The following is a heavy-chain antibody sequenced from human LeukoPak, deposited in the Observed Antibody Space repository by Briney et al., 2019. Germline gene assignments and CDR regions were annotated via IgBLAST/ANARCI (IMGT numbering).Heavy chain of an antibody. J-gene: IGHJ3*02. Sequence: PGGALRLSCAASGFTFSSYAMSWVGQAPGKGLEWASAISGSGGSTYYADSVKGRFTISRDNSKNKLYLQMNSLRAEDTAVYYCAKDPLDSIAVAGTAAFDIWGQGTMVTVSS. V-gene: IGHV3-23*01. D-gene: IGHD6-19*01. CDR1: GFTFSSYA. CDR3: AKDPLDSIAVAGTAAFDI. CDR2: ISGSGGST.